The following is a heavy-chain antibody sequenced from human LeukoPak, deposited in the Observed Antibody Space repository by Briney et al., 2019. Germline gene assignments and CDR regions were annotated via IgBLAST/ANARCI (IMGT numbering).Heavy chain of an antibody. CDR3: ARDLSGIAGYTYGRGIDY. Sequence: PGGSLRLSCAASGFTFSTFGMHWVRQAAGKGLEWVSVISFDGSNKYYADSVKGRFTISRDNSKNTLYLQMNSLRTEDTAVYYCARDLSGIAGYTYGRGIDYWGQGTLVTVSS. CDR1: GFTFSTFG. CDR2: ISFDGSNK. V-gene: IGHV3-30*03. J-gene: IGHJ4*02. D-gene: IGHD5-18*01.